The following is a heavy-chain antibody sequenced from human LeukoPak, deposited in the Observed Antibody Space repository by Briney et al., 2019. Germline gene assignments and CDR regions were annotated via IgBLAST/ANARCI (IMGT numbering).Heavy chain of an antibody. V-gene: IGHV3-30-3*01. CDR2: ISYDGSNK. CDR1: GFTFSSYA. Sequence: GRSLRLSCAASGFTFSSYAMHWVRRAPGKGLEWVAVISYDGSNKYYADSVKGRFTISRDNSKNTLYLQMNSLRAEDTAVYYCAREVAVAADYWGQGTLVTVSS. D-gene: IGHD6-19*01. CDR3: AREVAVAADY. J-gene: IGHJ4*02.